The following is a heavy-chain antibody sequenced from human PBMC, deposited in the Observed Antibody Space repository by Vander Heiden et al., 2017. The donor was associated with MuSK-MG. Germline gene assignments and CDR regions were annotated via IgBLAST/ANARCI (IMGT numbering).Heavy chain of an antibody. J-gene: IGHJ4*02. D-gene: IGHD4-17*01. CDR1: GFPFSTYT. Sequence: QVQLVESGGGVVPPWRSLRLSCADPGFPFSTYTMHRVCQAPGKGLEGVGVISYEGSNKYYADFVKGRFTISRDNSDNTLSLQINVLRREDTAVYYCARDSGLGGRDYVLGYLDYWGQGTPVTVSS. CDR2: ISYEGSNK. V-gene: IGHV3-30*04. CDR3: ARDSGLGGRDYVLGYLDY.